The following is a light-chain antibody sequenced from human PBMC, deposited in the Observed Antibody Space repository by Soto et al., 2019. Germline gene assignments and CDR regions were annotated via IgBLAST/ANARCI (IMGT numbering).Light chain of an antibody. V-gene: IGKV1-9*01. CDR2: GAS. Sequence: IQLTQSPSALSAFVGHRVTITCRASQGISSYLAWYQQKPGKAPKLLIYGASTLQSGVPSRFSGSGSGTDFTLTISSLQPEDSATYYCQQLNSYPLTFGGGTKVEIK. CDR1: QGISSY. J-gene: IGKJ4*01. CDR3: QQLNSYPLT.